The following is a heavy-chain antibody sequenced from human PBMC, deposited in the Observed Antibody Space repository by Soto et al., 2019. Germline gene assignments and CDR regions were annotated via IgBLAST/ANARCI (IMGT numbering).Heavy chain of an antibody. D-gene: IGHD6-19*01. J-gene: IGHJ4*02. CDR2: INGGNGNT. Sequence: ASVKVSCKASGYTFTSYAMHWVRQAPGQRLEWMGWINGGNGNTKYSQKFQGRVTITRDTSASTAYMELSSLRSEDTAVYYCARVSGWYHLDYWGQGALVTVSS. V-gene: IGHV1-3*01. CDR3: ARVSGWYHLDY. CDR1: GYTFTSYA.